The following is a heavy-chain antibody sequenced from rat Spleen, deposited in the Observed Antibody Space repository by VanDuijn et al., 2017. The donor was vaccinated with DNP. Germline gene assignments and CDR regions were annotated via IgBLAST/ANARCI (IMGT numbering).Heavy chain of an antibody. CDR2: ISTGGGNT. Sequence: EVKLVESGGGLVQPGRSLKLSCAGSGFTFSDYYMAWVRQTPTKGLEWVASISTGGGNTYYRDSVKGRFTISRDNAKSTLYLQMDSLRSEETATYYCARHRIITTVSHNYFDYWGQGVMVTVSS. D-gene: IGHD1-1*01. V-gene: IGHV5S11*01. J-gene: IGHJ2*01. CDR3: ARHRIITTVSHNYFDY. CDR1: GFTFSDYY.